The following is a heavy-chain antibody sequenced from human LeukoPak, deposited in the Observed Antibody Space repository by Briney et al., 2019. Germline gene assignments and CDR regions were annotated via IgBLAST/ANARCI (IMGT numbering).Heavy chain of an antibody. Sequence: PSETLSLTCTVSGGSTSSYYWCWIRQPPGKGVERIWYIYYSGSTNYNPSLKSRVTISVDTSKNQFSLKLSSVTAADTAVYYCARNTIAAAGSFDYWGQGTLVTVSS. CDR2: IYYSGST. D-gene: IGHD6-13*01. CDR1: GGSTSSYY. CDR3: ARNTIAAAGSFDY. J-gene: IGHJ4*02. V-gene: IGHV4-59*01.